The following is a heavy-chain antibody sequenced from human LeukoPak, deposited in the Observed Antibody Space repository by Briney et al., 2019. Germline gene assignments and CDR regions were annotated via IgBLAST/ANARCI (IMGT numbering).Heavy chain of an antibody. J-gene: IGHJ4*02. CDR3: ARDRSPGNFDY. Sequence: GGSLRLSCAASGFTFDDYAMHWVRQAPGKGLEWVSGISWNSGSIGYADSVKGRFTISRDNAKNSLYLQMNSLRAEDTALYYCARDRSPGNFDYWGQGTLVTVSS. D-gene: IGHD3-10*01. CDR2: ISWNSGSI. V-gene: IGHV3-9*01. CDR1: GFTFDDYA.